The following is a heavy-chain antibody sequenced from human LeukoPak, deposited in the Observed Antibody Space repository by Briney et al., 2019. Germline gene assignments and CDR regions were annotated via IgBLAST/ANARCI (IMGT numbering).Heavy chain of an antibody. CDR2: INTNTGNP. J-gene: IGHJ2*01. D-gene: IGHD5/OR15-5a*01. V-gene: IGHV7-4-1*02. CDR1: GYTFTRYA. Sequence: ASVKVSCKASGYTFTRYAMNWVRQAPGQGLEWMGWINTNTGNPTYAQGFTGRFVFSLDTSVSTANLQISSLKAEDTAVYYCARFSTAKAVPYWYFDLWGRGTLVTVAS. CDR3: ARFSTAKAVPYWYFDL.